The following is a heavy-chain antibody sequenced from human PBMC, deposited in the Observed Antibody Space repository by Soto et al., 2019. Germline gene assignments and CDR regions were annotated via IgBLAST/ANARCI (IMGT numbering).Heavy chain of an antibody. CDR1: GGSISSYY. J-gene: IGHJ4*02. V-gene: IGHV4-59*01. D-gene: IGHD3-22*01. Sequence: SETLSLTCTVSGGSISSYYWSWIRQPPGKGLEWIGYIYYSGSTNYNPSLKSRVTISVDTSKNQFSLKLSSVTAADTAVYYCARATGPTYYYDSSGYYFGYWGQGTLVTVSS. CDR2: IYYSGST. CDR3: ARATGPTYYYDSSGYYFGY.